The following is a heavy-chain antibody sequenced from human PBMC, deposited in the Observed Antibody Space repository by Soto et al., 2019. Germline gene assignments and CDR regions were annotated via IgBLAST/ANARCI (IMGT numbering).Heavy chain of an antibody. CDR1: GGYFNSGSYS. D-gene: IGHD3-3*01. Sequence: SETLSLTCTVSGGYFNSGSYSWSWIRQPPGKGLEWIGYVYHTGRTSYNPSLKSRVSISMDTSKNQFSLNLDSVTAADTAVYFCARDFAYFDSWGQGTLVNVSA. CDR3: ARDFAYFDS. V-gene: IGHV4-61*01. J-gene: IGHJ4*02. CDR2: VYHTGRT.